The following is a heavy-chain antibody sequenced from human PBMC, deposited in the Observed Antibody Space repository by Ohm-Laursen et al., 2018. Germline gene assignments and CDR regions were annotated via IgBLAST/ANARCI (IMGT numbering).Heavy chain of an antibody. J-gene: IGHJ6*02. Sequence: SLRLSCAASGFTVSSTYMSWVRQAPGKGLEWVSVIYGGSNTNYAESVKGRFTISRDNAKNSLYLQMKRLRAEDTAVYYCVRDKGFYDSSGYYGLDVWGQGTTVTVSS. CDR3: VRDKGFYDSSGYYGLDV. CDR2: IYGGSNT. CDR1: GFTVSSTY. D-gene: IGHD3-22*01. V-gene: IGHV3-53*01.